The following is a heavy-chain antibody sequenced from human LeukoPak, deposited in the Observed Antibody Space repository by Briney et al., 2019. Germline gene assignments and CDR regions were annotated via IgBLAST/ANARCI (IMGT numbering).Heavy chain of an antibody. J-gene: IGHJ4*02. CDR1: GFTFSSYA. Sequence: GGSLRLSCAASGFTFSSYAMHWVRQAPGKGLEWVAVISYDGSNKYYADSVKGRFTISRDNSKNTLYLQMNSLRAEDMAVYYCARASRSSSGGYYFDYWGQGTLVTVSS. CDR3: ARASRSSSGGYYFDY. D-gene: IGHD6-6*01. CDR2: ISYDGSNK. V-gene: IGHV3-30-3*01.